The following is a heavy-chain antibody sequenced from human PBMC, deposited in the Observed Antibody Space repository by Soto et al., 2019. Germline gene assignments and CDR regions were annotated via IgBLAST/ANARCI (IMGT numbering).Heavy chain of an antibody. J-gene: IGHJ4*02. V-gene: IGHV4-59*01. D-gene: IGHD3-3*02. Sequence: SETLSLTCTVSGGSISSYYWSWIRQPPGKGLEWIGYIYYSGSTNYNPSLKSRVTISVDTSKNQFSLKLSSVTAADTAVYYCARDELGHFDYWGQGTLVTVSS. CDR2: IYYSGST. CDR1: GGSISSYY. CDR3: ARDELGHFDY.